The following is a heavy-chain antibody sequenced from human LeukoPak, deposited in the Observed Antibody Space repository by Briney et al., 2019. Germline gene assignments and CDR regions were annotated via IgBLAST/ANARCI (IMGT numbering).Heavy chain of an antibody. J-gene: IGHJ4*02. D-gene: IGHD6-19*01. CDR1: GFTFSSYG. V-gene: IGHV3-30*18. CDR3: AKCPYSSGWKILGY. CDR2: ISYDGSNK. Sequence: GGSLRLSCAASGFTFSSYGTHWVRQAPGKGLEWVAVISYDGSNKYYADSVKGRFTISRDNSKNTLYLQMNSLRAEDTAVYYCAKCPYSSGWKILGYWGQGTLVTVSS.